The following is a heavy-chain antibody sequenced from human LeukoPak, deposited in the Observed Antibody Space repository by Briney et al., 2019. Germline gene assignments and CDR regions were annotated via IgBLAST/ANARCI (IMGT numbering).Heavy chain of an antibody. CDR2: IYHSGST. CDR1: GYSLSSGYY. Sequence: PSETLSLTCTVSGYSLSSGYYWGWIRPPPGKGLEWIGSIYHSGSTYYNPSLKSRVTISVDTSKNQFSLKLSSVTAPDTAVYYCARDPDTAYVDYWGQGTLVTVSS. CDR3: ARDPDTAYVDY. V-gene: IGHV4-38-2*02. D-gene: IGHD5-18*01. J-gene: IGHJ4*02.